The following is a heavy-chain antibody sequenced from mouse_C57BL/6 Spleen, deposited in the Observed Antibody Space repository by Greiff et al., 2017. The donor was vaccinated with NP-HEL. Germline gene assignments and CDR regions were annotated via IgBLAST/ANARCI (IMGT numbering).Heavy chain of an antibody. CDR2: IYIGNGYT. Sequence: VQLQQSGAELVRPGSSVKMSCKTSGYTFTSYGINWVKQRPGQGLEWIGYIYIGNGYTEYNEKFKGKATLTSDTSSSTAYMQLSSLTSEDSAIYFCASRPGGSSYVEWYFDVWGTGTTVTVSS. V-gene: IGHV1-58*01. CDR3: ASRPGGSSYVEWYFDV. J-gene: IGHJ1*03. D-gene: IGHD1-1*01. CDR1: GYTFTSYG.